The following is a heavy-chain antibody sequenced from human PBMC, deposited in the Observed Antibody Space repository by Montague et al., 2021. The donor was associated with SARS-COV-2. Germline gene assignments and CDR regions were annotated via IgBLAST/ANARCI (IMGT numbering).Heavy chain of an antibody. Sequence: SETLSLTYTVSGGSISSSSYYWGWIRQPPGKGLEWIGSIYYSGSTYYNPSLKSRVTTSVDTSKNQFSLKLSSVTAADTAVYYCARDLAGYYGSGSYGGMDVWGQGTTVTVSS. D-gene: IGHD3-10*01. CDR1: GGSISSSSYY. CDR3: ARDLAGYYGSGSYGGMDV. V-gene: IGHV4-39*07. CDR2: IYYSGST. J-gene: IGHJ6*02.